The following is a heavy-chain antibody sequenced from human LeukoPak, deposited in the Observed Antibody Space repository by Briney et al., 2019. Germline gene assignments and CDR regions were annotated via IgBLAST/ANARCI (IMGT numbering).Heavy chain of an antibody. CDR1: GFNFRDYW. CDR3: AELGITMIGGV. CDR2: IEPDGSGK. V-gene: IGHV3-7*01. D-gene: IGHD3-10*02. J-gene: IGHJ6*04. Sequence: PGGSLRLSCAASGFNFRDYWMSWVRQAPGKGLEWVANIEPDGSGKYYGDSVKGRFSISRDNAKKSLYLQMNSLRAEDTAVYYCAELGITMIGGVWGKGTTVTISS.